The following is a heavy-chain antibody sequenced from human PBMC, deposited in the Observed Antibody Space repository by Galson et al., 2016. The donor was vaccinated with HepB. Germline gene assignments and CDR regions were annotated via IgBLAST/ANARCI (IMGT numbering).Heavy chain of an antibody. Sequence: SLRLSCAASGFNFGNYGMSWVRQAPGMGLEWVANIKEDGSEKYYVDSVKGRFTISRDNAHNSLYLQMNSLRAEDTAVYYCAREAVAGDVGAFDIWGQGTMVTVSS. CDR3: AREAVAGDVGAFDI. CDR1: GFNFGNYG. J-gene: IGHJ3*02. CDR2: IKEDGSEK. D-gene: IGHD6-19*01. V-gene: IGHV3-7*01.